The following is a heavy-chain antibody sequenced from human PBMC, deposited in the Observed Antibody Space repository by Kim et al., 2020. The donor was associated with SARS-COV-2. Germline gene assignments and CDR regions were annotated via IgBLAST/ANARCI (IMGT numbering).Heavy chain of an antibody. CDR3: ARKGYCSSTSCRLNYYYYGMDV. Sequence: SVKVSCKASGGTFSSYAISWVRQAPGQGLEWMGGIIPIFGTANYAQKFQGRVTITADESTSTAYMELSSLRSEDTAVYYCARKGYCSSTSCRLNYYYYGMDVWGQGTTVTVSS. CDR2: IIPIFGTA. J-gene: IGHJ6*02. V-gene: IGHV1-69*13. CDR1: GGTFSSYA. D-gene: IGHD2-2*01.